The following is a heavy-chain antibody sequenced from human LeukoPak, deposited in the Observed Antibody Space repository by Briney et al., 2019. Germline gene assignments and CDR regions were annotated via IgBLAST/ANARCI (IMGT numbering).Heavy chain of an antibody. CDR3: ARDGAYYDILTGYHPLDY. CDR2: INPSGGST. J-gene: IGHJ4*02. CDR1: GYTFTSYY. D-gene: IGHD3-9*01. V-gene: IGHV1-46*01. Sequence: GASVKVSCKASGYTFTSYYMHWVRQAPGQGLEWMGIINPSGGSTSYAQKFQGRVTMTTDTSTSTAYMELRSLRSDDTAVYYCARDGAYYDILTGYHPLDYWGQGTLVTVSS.